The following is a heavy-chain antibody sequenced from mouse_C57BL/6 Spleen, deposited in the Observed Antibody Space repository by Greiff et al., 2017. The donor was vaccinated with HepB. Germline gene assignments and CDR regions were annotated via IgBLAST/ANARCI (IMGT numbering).Heavy chain of an antibody. J-gene: IGHJ2*01. CDR2: IYPSDSET. CDR1: GYTFTSYW. D-gene: IGHD4-1*01. V-gene: IGHV1-61*01. Sequence: QVQLQQPGAELVRPGSSVKLSCKASGYTFTSYWMDWVKQRPGQGLEWIGNIYPSDSETHYNQKFKDKATLTVDKSSSTAYMQLSSLTSVDSAVYYCARGGKLGRNGTPDYWGQGTTLTVSS. CDR3: ARGGKLGRNGTPDY.